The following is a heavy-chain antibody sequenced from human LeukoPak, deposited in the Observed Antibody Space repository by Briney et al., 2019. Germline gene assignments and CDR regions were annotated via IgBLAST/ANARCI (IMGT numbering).Heavy chain of an antibody. D-gene: IGHD3-22*01. CDR3: ARVEGYYDSSGYSSFDY. Sequence: ETXSLTCAVYGGSFSGYYWSWIRQPPGKGLEWIGEINHSGSTNYNPSLKSRVTISVDTSKNQFSLKLSSVTAADTAVYYCARVEGYYDSSGYSSFDYWGQGTLVTVSS. CDR2: INHSGST. J-gene: IGHJ4*02. CDR1: GGSFSGYY. V-gene: IGHV4-34*01.